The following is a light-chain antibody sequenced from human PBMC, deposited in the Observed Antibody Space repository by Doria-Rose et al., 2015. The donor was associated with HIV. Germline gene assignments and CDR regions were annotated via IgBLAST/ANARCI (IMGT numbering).Light chain of an antibody. Sequence: EIVLTQSPGTLSLSPGERATLSCRASQRVKCSYLAWYQQKPGQAPRLLIYDASTKATGIPDRFSGSRSGTDFTLTISRLEPEDVAVYYCQQYGTSRGTFGQGTRLEIK. CDR1: QRVKCSY. V-gene: IGKV3-20*01. CDR2: DAS. J-gene: IGKJ5*01. CDR3: QQYGTSRGT.